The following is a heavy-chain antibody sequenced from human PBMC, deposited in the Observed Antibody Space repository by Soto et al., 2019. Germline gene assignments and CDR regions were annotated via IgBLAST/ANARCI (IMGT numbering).Heavy chain of an antibody. CDR1: GGSLRHFGHF. CDR2: TLHTGVT. CDR3: ATDLGGPPLNRFDS. Sequence: SETLSLTCTVSGGSLRHFGHFWTWIRQRPGSGLEWIGYTLHTGVTYYSPSLQSRISIDVDTSQNQFSLTLNSVTAADTAVYYCATDLGGPPLNRFDSWDQGTLVTVSS. J-gene: IGHJ5*01. V-gene: IGHV4-31*03. D-gene: IGHD3-10*01.